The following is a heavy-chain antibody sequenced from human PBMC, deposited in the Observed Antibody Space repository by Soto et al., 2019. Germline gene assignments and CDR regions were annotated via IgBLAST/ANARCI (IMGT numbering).Heavy chain of an antibody. CDR2: IYYSGST. J-gene: IGHJ5*02. Sequence: PSETLSLTCSVSGGSISSGGYYWSWIRQHPGKGLEWIGYIYYSGSTYYNPSLKSRVTISVDTSKNQFSLKLSSVTAADTAVFYCARGEVAGTMGVSWSAPWGQGTLVTVSS. V-gene: IGHV4-31*03. D-gene: IGHD6-19*01. CDR1: GGSISSGGYY. CDR3: ARGEVAGTMGVSWSAP.